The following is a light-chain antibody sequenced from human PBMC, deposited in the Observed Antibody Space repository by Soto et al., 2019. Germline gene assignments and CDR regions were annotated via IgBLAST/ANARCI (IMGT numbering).Light chain of an antibody. Sequence: QSVLTQPASVSGSPGQSITISCTGTSGDIGSYNRVSWYQQHPGKAPKLIIYEVTDRPSGVSNRFSGSKSGNTASLTISGLQGEEDAEDYDSSYTTIKERSYVFGTGTKVTVL. CDR2: EVT. CDR1: SGDIGSYNR. J-gene: IGLJ1*01. CDR3: SSYTTIKERSYV. V-gene: IGLV2-14*01.